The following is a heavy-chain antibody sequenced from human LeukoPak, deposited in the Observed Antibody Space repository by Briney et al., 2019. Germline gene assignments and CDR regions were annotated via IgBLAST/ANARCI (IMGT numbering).Heavy chain of an antibody. CDR2: INPNSGGT. CDR1: GYTFINHD. CDR3: ASGRYDFSFDY. D-gene: IGHD3-3*01. J-gene: IGHJ4*02. V-gene: IGHV1-2*02. Sequence: ASVKVSCKASGYTFINHDINWVRQATGQGLEWMGWINPNSGGTNYAQKFQGRVTMTRDTSISTAYMELSRLRSDDTAVYYCASGRYDFSFDYWGQGTLVTVSS.